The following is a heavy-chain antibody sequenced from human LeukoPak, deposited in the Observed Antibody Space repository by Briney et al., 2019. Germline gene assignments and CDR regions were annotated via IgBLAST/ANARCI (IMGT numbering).Heavy chain of an antibody. CDR2: IIPIFGTA. D-gene: IGHD3-22*01. CDR1: GGTFSSHA. CDR3: ARDAPGGYYYDSSGRTQAFDI. V-gene: IGHV1-69*13. J-gene: IGHJ3*02. Sequence: ASVKVSCKASGGTFSSHAISWVRQAPGQGLEWMGGIIPIFGTANYAQKFQGRVTITADGSTSTAYMELSSLRSEDTAVYYCARDAPGGYYYDSSGRTQAFDIWGQGTMVTVSS.